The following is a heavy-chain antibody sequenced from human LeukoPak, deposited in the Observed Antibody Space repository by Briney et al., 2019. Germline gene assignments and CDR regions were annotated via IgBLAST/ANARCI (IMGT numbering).Heavy chain of an antibody. J-gene: IGHJ4*02. CDR3: AREGLNYYDSLDY. Sequence: ASVKVSCKASGGTFSSYAISWVRQAPGQGLEWMGWISAYNGNTNYAQKLQGRVTMTTDTSTSTAYMELRSLRSDDTAVYCCAREGLNYYDSLDYWGQGTLVTVSS. V-gene: IGHV1-18*01. D-gene: IGHD3-22*01. CDR1: GGTFSSYA. CDR2: ISAYNGNT.